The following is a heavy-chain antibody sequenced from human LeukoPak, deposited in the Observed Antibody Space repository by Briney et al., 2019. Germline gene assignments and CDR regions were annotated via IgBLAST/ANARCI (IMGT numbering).Heavy chain of an antibody. D-gene: IGHD6-19*01. CDR1: GFTFSNSA. V-gene: IGHV3-23*01. CDR3: AKGIYSSGWSYFDY. Sequence: RTGGSLRLSCAASGFTFSNSAMSWVRQAPGKGLEWVSTLSGSGITTYYADSVKGRFTISRDNSKNTLYLQMNSLRAEDTAVYYCAKGIYSSGWSYFDYWGHGTLVTFSS. J-gene: IGHJ4*01. CDR2: LSGSGITT.